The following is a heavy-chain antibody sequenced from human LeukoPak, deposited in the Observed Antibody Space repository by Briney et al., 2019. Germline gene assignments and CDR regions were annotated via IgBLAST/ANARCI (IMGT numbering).Heavy chain of an antibody. J-gene: IGHJ4*02. CDR3: ARHAAGSFDH. D-gene: IGHD6-13*01. V-gene: IGHV4-34*01. CDR1: GGSLSGSY. Sequence: PSETLSFTCAVYGGSLSGSYWSWIRQPPGKGLEWIGEINHSGSANYNPSLKSRVTLSIDKSKNQFSLNLSSVTAADTAVYYCARHAAGSFDHWGQGTLVTVSS. CDR2: INHSGSA.